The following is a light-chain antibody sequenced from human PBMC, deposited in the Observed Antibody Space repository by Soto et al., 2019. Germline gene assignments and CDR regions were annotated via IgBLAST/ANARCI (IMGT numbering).Light chain of an antibody. V-gene: IGLV2-8*01. Sequence: QSVLTQPPSASGSPGQSVTISCTGTSSDVGGYNYVSWYQQHPGKAPKLMIYEVRQRPSGVPDRFSGSKSGNTASLTVSGLQAEDEADYYCSSYAGSNNLVFGGGTKLTVL. CDR1: SSDVGGYNY. CDR2: EVR. CDR3: SSYAGSNNLV. J-gene: IGLJ2*01.